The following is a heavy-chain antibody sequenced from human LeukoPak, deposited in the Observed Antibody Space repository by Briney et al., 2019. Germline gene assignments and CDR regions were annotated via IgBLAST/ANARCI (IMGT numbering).Heavy chain of an antibody. Sequence: PGGSLRLSCAASGFTFSSYWMSWVRQAPGKGLEWVAVISYDGSNKYYADSVKGRFTISRDNSKNTLYLQMNSLRAGDTAVYYCARGAEDYYDSSGYDAFDIWGQGTMVTVSS. CDR1: GFTFSSYW. CDR3: ARGAEDYYDSSGYDAFDI. CDR2: ISYDGSNK. D-gene: IGHD3-22*01. V-gene: IGHV3-30-3*01. J-gene: IGHJ3*02.